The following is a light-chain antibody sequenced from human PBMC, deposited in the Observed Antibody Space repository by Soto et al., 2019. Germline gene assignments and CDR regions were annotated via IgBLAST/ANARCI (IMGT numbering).Light chain of an antibody. J-gene: IGKJ1*01. CDR2: KAS. CDR3: QHYNSSSEA. V-gene: IGKV1-5*03. Sequence: DIQMTQSPFILSASVLDIVTITCLASQNIRSRLAWFQQKPGKAPKLLIYKASTLKSGVPSRFSGSGSGTEFTLTISSLQPDDFATYYCQHYNSSSEAFGQGTKVDIK. CDR1: QNIRSR.